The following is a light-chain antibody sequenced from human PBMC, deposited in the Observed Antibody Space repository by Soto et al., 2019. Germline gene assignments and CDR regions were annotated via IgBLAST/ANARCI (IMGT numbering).Light chain of an antibody. Sequence: DIVMTQSPDSVAVSLGERATINCKSSQSLFNSYNNKNYLTWYQQKPGQPPKMLLYWASTRESGVPDRFSGSGSETDFTLTISSLQAEDVAIYYCQQYSAIPLTFGGGTNVEIK. CDR1: QSLFNSYNNKNY. J-gene: IGKJ4*01. V-gene: IGKV4-1*01. CDR2: WAS. CDR3: QQYSAIPLT.